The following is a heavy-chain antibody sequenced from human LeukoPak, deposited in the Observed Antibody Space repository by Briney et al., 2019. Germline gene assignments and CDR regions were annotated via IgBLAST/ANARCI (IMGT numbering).Heavy chain of an antibody. J-gene: IGHJ4*02. CDR2: ISGSGGGT. V-gene: IGHV3-23*01. Sequence: TGGSLRLSCAASGFTFTNSAMSGVRQAPGKGLEWVSTISGSGGGTYYADSVKGRFTISRDNSKTTLFLQMNSLRAEDTAIYYCAKGFYFFQSWGQGTLVTVSS. CDR3: AKGFYFFQS. D-gene: IGHD2/OR15-2a*01. CDR1: GFTFTNSA.